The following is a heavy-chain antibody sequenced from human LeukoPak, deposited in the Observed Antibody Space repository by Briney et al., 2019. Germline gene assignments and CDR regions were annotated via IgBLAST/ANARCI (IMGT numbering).Heavy chain of an antibody. CDR1: GFTFSDYY. CDR2: ISSSSSYT. D-gene: IGHD1-14*01. CDR3: ARERTAYFGKHFDY. V-gene: IGHV3-11*06. Sequence: GGSLRLSCAASGFTFSDYYMSWIRQAPGKGLEWVSYISSSSSYTNYADSVKGRFTISRDNAKNSLYLQMNSLRAEDTAVYYCARERTAYFGKHFDYWGQGTLVTVSS. J-gene: IGHJ4*02.